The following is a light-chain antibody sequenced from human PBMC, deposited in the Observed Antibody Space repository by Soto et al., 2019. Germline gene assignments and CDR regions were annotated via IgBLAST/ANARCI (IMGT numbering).Light chain of an antibody. V-gene: IGLV2-14*01. CDR1: SSDVCGYNY. CDR2: EVS. CDR3: SSYPRNSTLPSV. Sequence: QSVLTQPSSVSGSPGQSITISCTGTSSDVCGYNYVCWDQHHPGKAPRLIISEVSDRASGVSRRLSGSKSGNTESLTIYALKAADEADYYCSSYPRNSTLPSVFGTGTKVNV. J-gene: IGLJ1*01.